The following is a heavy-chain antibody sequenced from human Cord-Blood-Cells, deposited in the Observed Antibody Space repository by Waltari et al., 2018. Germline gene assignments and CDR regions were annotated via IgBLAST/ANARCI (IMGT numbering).Heavy chain of an antibody. CDR3: ARHVAFTMIVVVINWFDP. CDR1: GGSISSRSYY. J-gene: IGHJ5*02. Sequence: QLQLQESGPGLVKPSETLSLTCTVSGGSISSRSYYWGWIRQPPGKGLEWIGSIYYSGSTYYNPSLKSRVTISVDTSKNQFSLKLSSVTAADTAVYYCARHVAFTMIVVVINWFDPWGQGTLVTVSS. CDR2: IYYSGST. V-gene: IGHV4-39*01. D-gene: IGHD3-22*01.